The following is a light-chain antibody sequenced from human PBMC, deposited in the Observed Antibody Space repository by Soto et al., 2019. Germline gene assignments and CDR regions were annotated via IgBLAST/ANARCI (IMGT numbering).Light chain of an antibody. CDR3: QQYNSYWIT. CDR2: DAS. Sequence: DIQMTQSPSTLSASVGDRVTITCRASQSISSWLAWYQQKPGKAPKLLIYDASSLESGVPSRFSGSGSGTEFILTISSLQPDDFATYYCQQYNSYWITFGQGTRLEIK. V-gene: IGKV1-5*01. J-gene: IGKJ5*01. CDR1: QSISSW.